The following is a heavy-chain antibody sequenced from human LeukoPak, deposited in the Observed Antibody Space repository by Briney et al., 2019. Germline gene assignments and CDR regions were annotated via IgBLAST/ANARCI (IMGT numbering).Heavy chain of an antibody. V-gene: IGHV1-69*04. D-gene: IGHD3-22*01. CDR2: IIPMLGIA. CDR1: GGTFSSYA. Sequence: GASVKVSCKASGGTFSSYAISWVRQAPGQGLEWMGRIIPMLGIANYAQKFQGRVTITADKSTSTAYMELSSLRSEDTAVYYCATDLWGYYDSSGYLNAFDIWGQGTMVTVSS. CDR3: ATDLWGYYDSSGYLNAFDI. J-gene: IGHJ3*02.